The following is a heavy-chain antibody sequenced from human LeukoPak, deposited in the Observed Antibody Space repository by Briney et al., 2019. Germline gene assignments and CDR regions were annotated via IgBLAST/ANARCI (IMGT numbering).Heavy chain of an antibody. CDR1: GGSISSYY. J-gene: IGHJ6*03. D-gene: IGHD6-13*01. CDR3: ASLRRPPGYSSSWYYYYYMDV. Sequence: SETLSLTCTVSGGSISSYYWSWIRQPPGKGLEWIGYIYYSGSTNYNPSLKSRVTISVDTSKNQFSLKLSSVTAADTAVYYCASLRRPPGYSSSWYYYYYMDVWGKGTTVTVSS. V-gene: IGHV4-59*01. CDR2: IYYSGST.